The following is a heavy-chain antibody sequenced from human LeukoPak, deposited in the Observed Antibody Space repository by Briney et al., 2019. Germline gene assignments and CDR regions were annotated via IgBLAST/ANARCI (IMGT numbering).Heavy chain of an antibody. CDR3: ARAHFYDTSDYSYYFDY. D-gene: IGHD3-22*01. Sequence: SETLSLTCTVSGGSISSSSYYWGWIRQPPGKGLEWIGYIYYSGSTYYNPSLKSPVSISLDTSKNQFSLKLSSVTAADTAVYYCARAHFYDTSDYSYYFDYWGQGTLVTVSS. CDR2: IYYSGST. J-gene: IGHJ4*02. V-gene: IGHV4-31*01. CDR1: GGSISSSSYY.